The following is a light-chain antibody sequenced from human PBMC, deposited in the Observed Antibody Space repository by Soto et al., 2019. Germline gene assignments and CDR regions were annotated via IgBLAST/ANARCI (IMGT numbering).Light chain of an antibody. J-gene: IGKJ4*01. Sequence: EILMTQSPATLSVSPGERATLSCRASQSISSNLAWYQQKPGQAPRLLIFGASTRATGIPARFSGSGSGTEFNITISSLQSEDSAIYYCQQYNNWPRATFGGGTKVDIK. V-gene: IGKV3-15*01. CDR1: QSISSN. CDR3: QQYNNWPRAT. CDR2: GAS.